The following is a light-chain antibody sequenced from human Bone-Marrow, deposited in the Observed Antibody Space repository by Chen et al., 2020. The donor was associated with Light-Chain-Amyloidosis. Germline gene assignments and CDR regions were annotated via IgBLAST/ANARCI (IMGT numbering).Light chain of an antibody. J-gene: IGLJ1*01. V-gene: IGLV2-14*02. CDR3: SSYGTTYV. CDR2: EDD. CDR1: NNDVANYNF. Sequence: HSALTQPASVSGSPGQSIIISCTETNNDVANYNFVSWYQQHPGKAPRLLIYEDDKRPSEVPSRFSASKSGNTASLTISGLQPEDEADYYCSSYGTTYVFGSGTTVTVL.